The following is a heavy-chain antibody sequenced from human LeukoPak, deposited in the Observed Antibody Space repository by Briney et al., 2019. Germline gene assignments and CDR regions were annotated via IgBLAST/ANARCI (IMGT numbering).Heavy chain of an antibody. CDR3: AKDGLYYDGSEHVYYFDS. CDR2: IIYSGGAT. D-gene: IGHD3-22*01. Sequence: GGSLRLSCAASGFTFSRSAMTWVRQGPGTGLEFVASIIYSGGATYYSDSVKGRFTISRDNSKNTLYLQMNSLRAEDTALYYCAKDGLYYDGSEHVYYFDSWGQGTLVTVSS. CDR1: GFTFSRSA. J-gene: IGHJ4*02. V-gene: IGHV3-23*01.